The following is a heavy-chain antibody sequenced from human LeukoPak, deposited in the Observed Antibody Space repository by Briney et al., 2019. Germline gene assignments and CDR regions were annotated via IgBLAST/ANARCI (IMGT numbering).Heavy chain of an antibody. Sequence: SETLSLTCAVSGGSISSSNWWSWVRQPPGKGLEWIGEIYHSGSTNYNPSLKSRVTISVDKSKNQFSLKLSSVTAADTAVYYCARDRTRYSSGWGFDYWGQGTLVTVSS. CDR1: GGSISSSNW. V-gene: IGHV4-4*02. CDR2: IYHSGST. CDR3: ARDRTRYSSGWGFDY. J-gene: IGHJ4*02. D-gene: IGHD6-19*01.